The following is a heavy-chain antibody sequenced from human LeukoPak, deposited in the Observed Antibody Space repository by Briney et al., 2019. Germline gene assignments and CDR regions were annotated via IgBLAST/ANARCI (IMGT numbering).Heavy chain of an antibody. CDR1: GGSLSNYY. CDR2: INHSGST. J-gene: IGHJ5*02. Sequence: NPSETLSLTCAVYGGSLSNYYWSWNRQPPGKGLEWIGEINHSGSTKYNPSLKSRVTISVDMSKNRFSLELSSVTAADMAVYYCARGPASGSTFAWFDPWGQGTLVTVSS. V-gene: IGHV4-34*01. CDR3: ARGPASGSTFAWFDP. D-gene: IGHD3-10*01.